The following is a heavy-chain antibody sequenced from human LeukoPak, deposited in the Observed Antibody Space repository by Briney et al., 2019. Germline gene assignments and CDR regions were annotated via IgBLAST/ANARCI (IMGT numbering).Heavy chain of an antibody. V-gene: IGHV3-74*01. Sequence: GGSLRLSCAASGFTFSSYSMNWVRQAPGKGLVWVSRINSDGSSTSYADSVKGRFTISRDNAKNTLYLQMNSLRAEDTAVYYCARDTDTVTTILDYWGQGTLVTASS. CDR2: INSDGSST. D-gene: IGHD4-17*01. J-gene: IGHJ4*02. CDR3: ARDTDTVTTILDY. CDR1: GFTFSSYS.